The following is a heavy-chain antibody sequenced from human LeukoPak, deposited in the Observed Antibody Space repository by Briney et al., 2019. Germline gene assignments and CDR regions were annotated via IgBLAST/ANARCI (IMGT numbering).Heavy chain of an antibody. CDR2: IYSSGSA. Sequence: PSETLSLTCTVSGDSISSSSYYWGWIRQSPGKGLERIGSIYSSGSASYNPSLRSLFTMSVDPSKNHFSLGLTSVTVADTAVYYCARHLGCRSSACPYDGFDIWGQGTMVTVSS. V-gene: IGHV4-39*01. CDR1: GDSISSSSYY. CDR3: ARHLGCRSSACPYDGFDI. D-gene: IGHD2-2*01. J-gene: IGHJ3*02.